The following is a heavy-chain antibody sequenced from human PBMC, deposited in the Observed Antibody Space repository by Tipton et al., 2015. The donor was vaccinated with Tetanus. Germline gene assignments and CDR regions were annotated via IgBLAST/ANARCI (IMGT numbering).Heavy chain of an antibody. CDR3: AKEGHSSPTTPYIDY. Sequence: SLRLSCAASGFTFSSYAMTWVRQAPGKGLEWVSAISGSGDTTYYPDSVKGRFAISRDNSKNTLYLQMNGLRGEDAAVYYCAKEGHSSPTTPYIDYWGQGTLVTVSS. CDR2: ISGSGDTT. J-gene: IGHJ4*02. CDR1: GFTFSSYA. D-gene: IGHD6-13*01. V-gene: IGHV3-23*01.